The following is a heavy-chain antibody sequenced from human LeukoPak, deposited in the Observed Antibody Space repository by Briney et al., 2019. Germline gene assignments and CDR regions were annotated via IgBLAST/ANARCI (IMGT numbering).Heavy chain of an antibody. Sequence: GGSLRLSCAASGFTVNSNYMSWVRQAPGKGLEWVSVIYSGGSTYYADSVKDRFTISRDNSKNTLYLQMNSLRAEDTAVYYCARVYYGSGSYYNVYYYGMDVWGQGTTVTVSS. J-gene: IGHJ6*02. V-gene: IGHV3-66*01. CDR3: ARVYYGSGSYYNVYYYGMDV. D-gene: IGHD3-10*01. CDR1: GFTVNSNY. CDR2: IYSGGST.